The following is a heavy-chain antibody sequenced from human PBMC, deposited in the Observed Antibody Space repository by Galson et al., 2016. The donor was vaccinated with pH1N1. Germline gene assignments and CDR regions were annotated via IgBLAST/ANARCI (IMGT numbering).Heavy chain of an antibody. J-gene: IGHJ4*02. CDR2: IYPRDSDT. V-gene: IGHV5-51*01. Sequence: QSGAEVKKSGESLKISCEASGYTFTDYWIGWVRQTPGTGLEWIGIIYPRDSDTRYRPSFQGHVTFSADESISSAYLQWSSLKASDSGLYYCAREEPSGFYSHWGQGTLVTVSS. CDR1: GYTFTDYW. D-gene: IGHD3-22*01. CDR3: AREEPSGFYSH.